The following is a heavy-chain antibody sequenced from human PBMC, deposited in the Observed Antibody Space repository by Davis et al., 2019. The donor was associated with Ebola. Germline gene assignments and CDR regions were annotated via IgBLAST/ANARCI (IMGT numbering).Heavy chain of an antibody. Sequence: MPSETLSLTCGVYGGSFSGYYWSWIRQPPGKGLEWIGEINHSGSTNYNPSLKSRVTISVDTSKNQFSLKLSSVTAADTAVYYCARHSYDILTGYSPFDYWGQGTLVTVSS. CDR1: GGSFSGYY. CDR3: ARHSYDILTGYSPFDY. CDR2: INHSGST. V-gene: IGHV4-34*01. D-gene: IGHD3-9*01. J-gene: IGHJ4*02.